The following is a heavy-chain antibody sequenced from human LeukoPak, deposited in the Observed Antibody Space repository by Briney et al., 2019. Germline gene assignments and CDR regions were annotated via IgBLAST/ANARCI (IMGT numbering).Heavy chain of an antibody. CDR3: ARPIEMATIGADAFDI. CDR2: IIPILGIA. D-gene: IGHD5-24*01. CDR1: GGTFSSYA. V-gene: IGHV1-69*04. J-gene: IGHJ3*02. Sequence: SVTVSCKASGGTFSSYAISWVRQAPGQGLEWMGRIIPILGIANYAQKFQGRVTITADKSTSTAYMELSSLRSEDTAVYYCARPIEMATIGADAFDIWGQGTMVTVSS.